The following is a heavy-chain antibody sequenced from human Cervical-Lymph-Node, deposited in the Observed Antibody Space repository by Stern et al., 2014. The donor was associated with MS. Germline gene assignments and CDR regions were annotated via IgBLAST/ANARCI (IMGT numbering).Heavy chain of an antibody. V-gene: IGHV1-18*01. CDR1: GYTFTSYG. CDR3: ARGLLGSENAFDI. D-gene: IGHD2-15*01. CDR2: ISAQKCHQ. J-gene: IGHJ3*02. Sequence: QVQLVQSGAEVTKPGASVKVSCKASGYTFTSYGISWGRQAPGQGLEWMGWISAQKCHQNDARKLQGRVTMTTDTSSSTAYMELRSLRSDDTAVYYCARGLLGSENAFDIWGQGTMVTVSS.